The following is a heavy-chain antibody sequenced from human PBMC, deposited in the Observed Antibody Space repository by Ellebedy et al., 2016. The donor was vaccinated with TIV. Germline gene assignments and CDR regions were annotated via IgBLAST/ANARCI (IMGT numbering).Heavy chain of an antibody. D-gene: IGHD2-8*02. J-gene: IGHJ4*02. CDR2: ISSDGGYK. CDR3: AKETWETGGYHINY. Sequence: PGGSLRLSCAASGFPFSSYGMHWVRQAPGKGLEWVAVISSDGGYKNYADSVKGRFTISRDNSKNTLYLQMNSLRFEDTTVYYCAKETWETGGYHINYWGQGTLVTVSS. CDR1: GFPFSSYG. V-gene: IGHV3-30*18.